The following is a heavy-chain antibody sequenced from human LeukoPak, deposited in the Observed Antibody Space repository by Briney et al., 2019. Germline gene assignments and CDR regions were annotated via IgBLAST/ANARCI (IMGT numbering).Heavy chain of an antibody. CDR1: GYSFSSYW. V-gene: IGHV5-51*01. D-gene: IGHD6-25*01. J-gene: IGHJ3*02. Sequence: GESLKISCKGSGYSFSSYWIGWVRQMPGEDLEWMGVIYPGDSETRQSPSFQGQVTISADKSISTAYLQWGSLKASDTAMYYCARRIAAWGAFDIWGQGTMVTVSS. CDR3: ARRIAAWGAFDI. CDR2: IYPGDSET.